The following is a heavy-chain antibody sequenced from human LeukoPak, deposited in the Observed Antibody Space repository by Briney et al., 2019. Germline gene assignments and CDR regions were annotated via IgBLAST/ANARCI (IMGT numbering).Heavy chain of an antibody. Sequence: GGSLRLSCAASGFTFSTYAISWLRQAPGKGLEWVSAISGSGGSTYYADSVKGRFTISRDNSKNTLYLQMNSLRAEDTSIYFCAKALEQETVIALDSWGQGTLVTVSS. J-gene: IGHJ4*02. CDR1: GFTFSTYA. CDR2: ISGSGGST. D-gene: IGHD6-13*01. V-gene: IGHV3-23*01. CDR3: AKALEQETVIALDS.